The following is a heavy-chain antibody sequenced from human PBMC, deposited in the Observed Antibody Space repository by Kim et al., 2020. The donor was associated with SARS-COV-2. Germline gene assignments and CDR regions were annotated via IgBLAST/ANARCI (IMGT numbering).Heavy chain of an antibody. CDR3: ARFDGYYGTFYIKYYYYGMDV. V-gene: IGHV4-34*01. J-gene: IGHJ6*02. D-gene: IGHD3-10*01. CDR2: IKHTGST. Sequence: SETLSLTCAVYGEAFNVYYWSWIRQSPGKGLEWIGEIKHTGSTNYNPSLKSRVSISVDTYKKQFSLKLTSVTAADTAVYYCARFDGYYGTFYIKYYYYGMDVWGQGTTVTVSS. CDR1: GEAFNVYY.